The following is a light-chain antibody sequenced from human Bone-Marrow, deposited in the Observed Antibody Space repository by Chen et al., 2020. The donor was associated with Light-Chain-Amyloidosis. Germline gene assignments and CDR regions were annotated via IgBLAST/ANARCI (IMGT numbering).Light chain of an antibody. V-gene: IGLV3-21*02. CDR3: QVWDRSSDRPV. CDR1: NIGSKS. Sequence: SYVLTQPSSASAAPGQTATIAGGGNNIGSKSVHWYQQTPGQAPQLIVYDDSDRPSGIPERLSGSNSGNTATLTISRVEAGDEADYYCQVWDRSSDRPVFGGGTKLTVL. J-gene: IGLJ3*02. CDR2: DDS.